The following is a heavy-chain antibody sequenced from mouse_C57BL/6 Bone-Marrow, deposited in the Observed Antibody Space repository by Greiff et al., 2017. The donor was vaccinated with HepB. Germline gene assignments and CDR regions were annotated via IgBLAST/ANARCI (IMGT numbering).Heavy chain of an antibody. CDR2: INYDGSST. CDR1: GFTFSDYY. J-gene: IGHJ4*01. V-gene: IGHV5-16*01. D-gene: IGHD2-1*01. Sequence: EVMLVESEGGLVQPGSSIKLSCTASGFTFSDYYMAWVRQVPEKGLEWVANINYDGSSTYYLDSLKSRFIISRDNATNILYLQMSSLKSEDTATYYCARDLGGNRYYYAMDYWGQGTSVTVSS. CDR3: ARDLGGNRYYYAMDY.